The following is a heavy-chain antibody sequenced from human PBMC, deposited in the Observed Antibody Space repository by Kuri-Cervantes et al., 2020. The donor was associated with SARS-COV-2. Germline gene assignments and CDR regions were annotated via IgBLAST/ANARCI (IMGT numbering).Heavy chain of an antibody. CDR2: IIPIFGTA. V-gene: IGHV1-69*05. CDR3: ASTIFGVGNWFDP. J-gene: IGHJ5*02. CDR1: GYTFTSYG. Sequence: SVKVSCKASGYTFTSYGISWVRQAPGQGLEWMGGIIPIFGTANYAQKFQGRVTITTDESTSTAYMELSSLRSEDTAVYYCASTIFGVGNWFDPWGQGTLVTVSS. D-gene: IGHD3-3*01.